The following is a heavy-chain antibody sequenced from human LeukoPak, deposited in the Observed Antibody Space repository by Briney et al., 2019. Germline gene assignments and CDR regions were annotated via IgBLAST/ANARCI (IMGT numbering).Heavy chain of an antibody. V-gene: IGHV3-30*01. Sequence: QPGRSLLLSCAASGFTFSAYNMHWVRPAPGKGLEWLAVISYHGRDKYYADSVKGRFTISRDNPKNTLYLEMISLIPEDTAIYYCAKGRAWTYGEFFDYWGQGALVTVSS. CDR1: GFTFSAYN. CDR3: AKGRAWTYGEFFDY. CDR2: ISYHGRDK. J-gene: IGHJ4*02. D-gene: IGHD3-10*01.